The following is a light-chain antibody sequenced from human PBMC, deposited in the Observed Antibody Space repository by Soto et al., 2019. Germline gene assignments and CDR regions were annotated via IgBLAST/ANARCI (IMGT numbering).Light chain of an antibody. CDR1: QSVSNY. V-gene: IGKV1-39*01. Sequence: DIQMTQSQSSLSASVGDRVTITCRASQSVSNYLNWYQQKPGKAPTLLIYAASTLQSGVPSRISGSGSGTDFTLTISSLQPEDFATYYCQQGLRPPLTFGPGTKVDIK. CDR3: QQGLRPPLT. CDR2: AAS. J-gene: IGKJ3*01.